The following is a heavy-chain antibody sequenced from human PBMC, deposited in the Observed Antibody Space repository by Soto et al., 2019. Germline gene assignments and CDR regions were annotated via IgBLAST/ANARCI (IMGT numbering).Heavy chain of an antibody. CDR3: ATTYSGYDPYYYYYYGMDV. Sequence: GGSLRLSCAASGFSSTRYEMNWVRQAPGKALEWLSYISSSGSTIYYADSVKGRFTISRDNAKNSLYLQMNSLRAEDTAVYYCATTYSGYDPYYYYYYGMDVWGQGTTVTVSS. J-gene: IGHJ6*02. CDR1: GFSSTRYE. V-gene: IGHV3-48*03. CDR2: ISSSGSTI. D-gene: IGHD5-12*01.